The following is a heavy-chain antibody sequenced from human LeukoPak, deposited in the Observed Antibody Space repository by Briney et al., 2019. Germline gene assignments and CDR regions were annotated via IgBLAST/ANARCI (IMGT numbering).Heavy chain of an antibody. V-gene: IGHV3-30*02. J-gene: IGHJ4*02. D-gene: IGHD6-19*01. Sequence: GGSLRLSCAASGFTFRSYDMYWVRQAPAKGLEWVAFIRFDGSDKNYADSVKGRFTISRDNSKNTLFLQMNSLRAEDTAVYYCAKGRLVPGSVLDYWGQGNLVTVSS. CDR3: AKGRLVPGSVLDY. CDR1: GFTFRSYD. CDR2: IRFDGSDK.